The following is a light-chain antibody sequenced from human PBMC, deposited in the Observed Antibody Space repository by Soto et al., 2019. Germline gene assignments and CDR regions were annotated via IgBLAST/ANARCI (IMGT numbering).Light chain of an antibody. CDR3: LRYSSPPRT. Sequence: IVMTLSSVSLPASLGAMTTIHCRSSQSVLHTSNNKHYFVSYQQKPAQPPKLLIYWASNRVFGVPARLRGRGSGTDFSLTISSLQAEDGAVYYCLRYSSPPRTFGQRAKV. CDR2: WAS. J-gene: IGKJ1*01. V-gene: IGKV4-1*01. CDR1: QSVLHTSNNKHY.